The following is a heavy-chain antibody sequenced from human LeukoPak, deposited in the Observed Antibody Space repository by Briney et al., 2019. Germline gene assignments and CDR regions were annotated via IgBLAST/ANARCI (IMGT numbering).Heavy chain of an antibody. CDR2: MCYSGAT. CDR3: VKDRGNHTTDY. J-gene: IGHJ4*02. V-gene: IGHV4-39*07. CDR1: GDSISRNCF. Sequence: PSETLSLTCTVSGDSISRNCFWGWIRQPPGKELEWIGSMCYSGATYYNPPLKSRVTMSVNTSKKQFSLKLSSVTAADTAVYYCVKDRGNHTTDYWGRGTLVTVSS. D-gene: IGHD1-14*01.